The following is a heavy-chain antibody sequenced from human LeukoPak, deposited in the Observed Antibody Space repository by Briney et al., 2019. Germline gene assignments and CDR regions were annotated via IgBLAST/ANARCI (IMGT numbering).Heavy chain of an antibody. CDR2: IYYSGST. CDR1: GGSISSSSCY. J-gene: IGHJ4*02. CDR3: AGGPDSSVTDY. D-gene: IGHD3-22*01. V-gene: IGHV4-39*07. Sequence: NSSETLSLTCTVSGGSISSSSCYWGWIRQPPGKGLEWIGSIYYSGSTYYNPSLKSRVTISVDTSKNQFSLKLSSVTAADTAVYYCAGGPDSSVTDYWGQGTLVTVSS.